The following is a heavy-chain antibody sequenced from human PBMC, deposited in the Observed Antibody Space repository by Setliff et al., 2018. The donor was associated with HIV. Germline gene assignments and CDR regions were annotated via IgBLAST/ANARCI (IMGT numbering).Heavy chain of an antibody. V-gene: IGHV4-59*11. Sequence: SETLSLTCTVSGGSISSHYWSWIRQPPGKGLEWIGYIYYSGSTNYNPSLKSRVTISVDTSKNQFSLKVTSVTAADTAVYYCARVPGRDYYDTSGDFDYWGLGTLVTVSS. D-gene: IGHD3-22*01. J-gene: IGHJ4*02. CDR3: ARVPGRDYYDTSGDFDY. CDR1: GGSISSHY. CDR2: IYYSGST.